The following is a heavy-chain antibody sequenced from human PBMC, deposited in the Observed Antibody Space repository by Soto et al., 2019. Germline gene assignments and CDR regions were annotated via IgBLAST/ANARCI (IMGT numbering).Heavy chain of an antibody. CDR3: ANGSTRWLESLLHY. V-gene: IGHV3-30*18. Sequence: PGGSRRLSCAASEFTFNIFGMPWVRQAPGKGLKWVALITHDGINQYSADSVRGRFTISRDSSKTTVFLQRASRRADETAVYYCANGSTRWLESLLHYWGQGTLVTVS. CDR1: EFTFNIFG. D-gene: IGHD5-12*01. CDR2: ITHDGINQ. J-gene: IGHJ4*02.